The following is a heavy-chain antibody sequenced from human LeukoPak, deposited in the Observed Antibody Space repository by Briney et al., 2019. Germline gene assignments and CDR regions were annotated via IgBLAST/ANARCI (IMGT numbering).Heavy chain of an antibody. CDR3: AKHRTSYSSGFNRFDP. J-gene: IGHJ5*02. Sequence: GSLRLSCAVSGFSFSSYAMSWARQAPGKGLEWVSAISGSGDSTYYADSVKGRFTISRDNPKNTLYLQMNSLRAEDTAVHYCAKHRTSYSSGFNRFDPWGQGTRVS. CDR2: ISGSGDST. V-gene: IGHV3-23*01. D-gene: IGHD6-13*01. CDR1: GFSFSSYA.